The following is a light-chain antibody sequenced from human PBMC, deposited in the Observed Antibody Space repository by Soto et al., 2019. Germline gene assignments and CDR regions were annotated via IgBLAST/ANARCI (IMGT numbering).Light chain of an antibody. J-gene: IGKJ5*01. Sequence: AIQLTQSPSSLSASVGDRVTITCRASQGISSALAWYQQKPGKAPKLLIYDASSLESGVPSRFSGSGSGTDFTLTISSLQPEDFATYYCRKFNNYITFGQGTRLEIK. CDR1: QGISSA. V-gene: IGKV1D-13*01. CDR2: DAS. CDR3: RKFNNYIT.